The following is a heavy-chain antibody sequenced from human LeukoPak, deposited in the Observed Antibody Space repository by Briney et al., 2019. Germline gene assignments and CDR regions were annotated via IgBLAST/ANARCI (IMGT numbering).Heavy chain of an antibody. V-gene: IGHV3-21*01. D-gene: IGHD6-13*01. J-gene: IGHJ4*02. Sequence: GGSLRLSCAASGFTFSSYSMNWVRQAPGKGLEWVSSISSSSSYIYYADSVKGRFTISRDNAKNSLYLQMNSLRAEDTAVYYCARDSREQQLGFGYWGQGTLVTVSS. CDR1: GFTFSSYS. CDR2: ISSSSSYI. CDR3: ARDSREQQLGFGY.